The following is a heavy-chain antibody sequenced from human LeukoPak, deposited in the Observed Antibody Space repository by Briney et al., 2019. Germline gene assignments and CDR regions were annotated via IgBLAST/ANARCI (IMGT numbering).Heavy chain of an antibody. D-gene: IGHD2-2*01. CDR2: IDPSDSYT. CDR1: GYSFTSYW. Sequence: GESLRISCKGSGYSFTSYWISWVRQMPGKGLEWMGRIDPSDSYTNYSPSFQGHVTISADKSISTAYLQWSSLKASDTAMYYCARHVEYCSSTSCYRHIAFDIWGQGTMVTVSS. CDR3: ARHVEYCSSTSCYRHIAFDI. J-gene: IGHJ3*02. V-gene: IGHV5-10-1*01.